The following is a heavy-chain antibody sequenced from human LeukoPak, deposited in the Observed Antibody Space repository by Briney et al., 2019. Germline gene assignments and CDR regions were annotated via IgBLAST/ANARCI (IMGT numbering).Heavy chain of an antibody. CDR1: GFTFNNYA. CDR2: IWYDGSNK. CDR3: AKDAYYDILTGYYIKYYYYGMYV. D-gene: IGHD3-9*01. V-gene: IGHV3-33*06. J-gene: IGHJ6*02. Sequence: GGSLRLSCAASGFTFNNYAMHWVRQAPGKGLEWVTTIWYDGSNKYYGDSVKGRLTISRDNSKNTLYLQMNRLRAEDTAVYYCAKDAYYDILTGYYIKYYYYGMYVWGQGTTVTVSS.